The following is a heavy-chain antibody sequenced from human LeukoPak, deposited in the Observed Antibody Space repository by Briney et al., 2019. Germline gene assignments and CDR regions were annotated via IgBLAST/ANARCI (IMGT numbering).Heavy chain of an antibody. Sequence: PGGSLRLSCAASGFTFSSYAMSWVRQAPGKGLEWVSAISGSGGSTYYADSVKGRFTISRDNSKNTLYLQMNSLRAEDTAVYYCAKVFNPLFRVHSDYWGQGTLVTVSS. D-gene: IGHD2-21*01. CDR1: GFTFSSYA. CDR2: ISGSGGST. V-gene: IGHV3-23*01. CDR3: AKVFNPLFRVHSDY. J-gene: IGHJ4*02.